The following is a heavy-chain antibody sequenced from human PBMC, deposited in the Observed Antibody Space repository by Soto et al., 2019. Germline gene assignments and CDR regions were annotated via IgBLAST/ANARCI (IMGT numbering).Heavy chain of an antibody. V-gene: IGHV3-21*01. Sequence: GSLRLSCAASGFTFNTYSMNLVRQAPGKGLEWVSFISSRNSFIYYADSVRCRFTISRDNAKNSVFLQMNSLRVEDTAVYYCARDPAGSTRPYYYGMDVWGQGTTVTVSS. J-gene: IGHJ6*02. D-gene: IGHD2-2*01. CDR3: ARDPAGSTRPYYYGMDV. CDR1: GFTFNTYS. CDR2: ISSRNSFI.